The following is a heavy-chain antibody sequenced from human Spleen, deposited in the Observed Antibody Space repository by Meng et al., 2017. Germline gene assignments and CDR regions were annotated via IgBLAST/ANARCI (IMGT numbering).Heavy chain of an antibody. CDR2: INHSGST. CDR3: ARGPTTMAHDFDY. D-gene: IGHD4-11*01. Sequence: VRLQRWGVGLLRPSETLSLTCAVYGGSFGGYYWGWLRQPPGKGLEWIGEINHSGSTNYNPSLESRATISVDTSQNNLSLKLSSVTAADSAVYYCARGPTTMAHDFDYWGQGTLVTVSS. V-gene: IGHV4-34*01. J-gene: IGHJ4*02. CDR1: GGSFGGYY.